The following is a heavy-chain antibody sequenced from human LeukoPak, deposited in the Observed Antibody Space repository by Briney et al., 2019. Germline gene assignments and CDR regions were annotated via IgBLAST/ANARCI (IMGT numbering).Heavy chain of an antibody. Sequence: GGSLRLSCAASGFSFRSHAMPWVRQAPGNGLEWVAQIWYDGSNKYYTDSVKGRFTISRDNSESTLYLQMNSLRAEDTAAYYCARDGQQLAPYTMDVWAQGTTVTVSS. CDR3: ARDGQQLAPYTMDV. D-gene: IGHD6-13*01. CDR1: GFSFRSHA. CDR2: IWYDGSNK. J-gene: IGHJ6*02. V-gene: IGHV3-33*01.